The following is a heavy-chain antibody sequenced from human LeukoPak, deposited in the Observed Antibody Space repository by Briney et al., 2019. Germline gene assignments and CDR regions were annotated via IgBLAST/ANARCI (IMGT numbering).Heavy chain of an antibody. CDR3: ARGRGCSSTSCYNWFDP. CDR1: AGPFSGYY. CDR2: INHSGST. D-gene: IGHD2-2*01. J-gene: IGHJ5*02. V-gene: IGHV4-34*01. Sequence: SETLSLTCAVYAGPFSGYYWSWIRQPPGKGLEWIGEINHSGSTNYNPSLKRRVTISVDTSKNQFSLRLSSVTAADTALYHCARGRGCSSTSCYNWFDPWGQGTLVTVSS.